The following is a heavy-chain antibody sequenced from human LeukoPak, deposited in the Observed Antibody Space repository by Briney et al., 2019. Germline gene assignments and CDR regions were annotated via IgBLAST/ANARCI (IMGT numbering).Heavy chain of an antibody. V-gene: IGHV1-2*02. CDR3: ARDRWGPYYFDY. CDR2: INPNSGGT. D-gene: IGHD3-16*01. Sequence: GASVKVSCKASEYTFTGYYVHWVRQARGQGLEWMGWINPNSGGTNYAQKFQGRVTMTRDTSISTAYMELSRLRSDDTAVYYCARDRWGPYYFDYWGQGTLVTVSS. J-gene: IGHJ4*02. CDR1: EYTFTGYY.